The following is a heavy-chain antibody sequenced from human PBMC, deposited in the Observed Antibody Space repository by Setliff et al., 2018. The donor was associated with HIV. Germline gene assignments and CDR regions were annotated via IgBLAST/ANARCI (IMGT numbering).Heavy chain of an antibody. J-gene: IGHJ4*02. V-gene: IGHV3-74*01. CDR2: INTDGGYT. CDR3: ARASSSGSYE. CDR1: GFTFSSYW. Sequence: GSLKISCAASGFTFSSYWMHWVRQAPGKGLVWVSHINTDGGYTTYVDSVKGRFTISRDNTRNTLYLQMDGLRAEDTAMYYCARASSSGSYEWGQGTLVTVS. D-gene: IGHD1-26*01.